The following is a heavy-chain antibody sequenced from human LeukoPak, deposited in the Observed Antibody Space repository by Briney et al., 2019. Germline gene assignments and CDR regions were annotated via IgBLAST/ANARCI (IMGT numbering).Heavy chain of an antibody. Sequence: SETLSLTCAVYGVSFSGYYWSWIRQPPGKGLEWIGEINHSGSTNYNPSLKSRVTMSVDTSKNQISLKLSSVTAADTAVYYCARKAVGPTSNYFDYWGQGTLVTVSS. CDR2: INHSGST. CDR3: ARKAVGPTSNYFDY. D-gene: IGHD1-26*01. J-gene: IGHJ4*02. CDR1: GVSFSGYY. V-gene: IGHV4-34*01.